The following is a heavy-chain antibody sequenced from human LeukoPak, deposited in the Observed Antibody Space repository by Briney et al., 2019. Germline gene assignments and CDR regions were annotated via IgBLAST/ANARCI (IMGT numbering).Heavy chain of an antibody. D-gene: IGHD6-13*01. CDR3: ARAGAAAGTSPIDP. J-gene: IGHJ5*02. V-gene: IGHV1-18*01. Sequence: ASVKVSCKASGYTFTSYGISWARQAPGQGLEWMGWISAYNGNTNYAQKLQGRVTMTTDTSTSTAYMELRSLRSDDTAVYYCARAGAAAGTSPIDPWGQGTLVTVSS. CDR1: GYTFTSYG. CDR2: ISAYNGNT.